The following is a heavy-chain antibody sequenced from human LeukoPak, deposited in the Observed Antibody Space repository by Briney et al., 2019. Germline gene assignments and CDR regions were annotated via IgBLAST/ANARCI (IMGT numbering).Heavy chain of an antibody. CDR2: INSDGSSI. V-gene: IGHV3-74*01. CDR1: GISFSSYW. Sequence: GGSLRLSCAASGISFSSYWMHWVRQAPGKGLVWVSRINSDGSSITYADSVKGRFTVSRDNAKNTLYLRMNSLRAEDTAVYYCVGVWQYFDYWGQGTLVTVSS. CDR3: VGVWQYFDY. D-gene: IGHD5/OR15-5a*01. J-gene: IGHJ4*02.